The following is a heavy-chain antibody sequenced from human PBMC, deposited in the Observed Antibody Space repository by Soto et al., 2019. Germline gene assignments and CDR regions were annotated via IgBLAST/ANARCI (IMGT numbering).Heavy chain of an antibody. Sequence: PSETLSLPCTVSCGSISSLDYYRSRIRQPPGKGLEWIRYIYYIGNTYYNPSLKSRVTISIDTNKNQFSLKLSSVTAADTAVYYCARGRTSLIWFGLWGQGTLVTVPS. CDR2: IYYIGNT. CDR3: ARGRTSLIWFGL. CDR1: CGSISSLDYY. D-gene: IGHD3-10*01. J-gene: IGHJ5*02. V-gene: IGHV4-30-4*01.